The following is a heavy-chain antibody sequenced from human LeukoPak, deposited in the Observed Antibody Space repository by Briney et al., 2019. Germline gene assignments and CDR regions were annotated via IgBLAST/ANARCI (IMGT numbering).Heavy chain of an antibody. Sequence: GESLKIPCNGSGYSFTSYWIGWVRHMPRKGLEWMGIIYPGDSDTRYSPSFQGQVTISADKSISTAYLQWSSLKASDTAMYYCARQGQQLDWFDPWGQGTLVTVSS. CDR1: GYSFTSYW. CDR3: ARQGQQLDWFDP. V-gene: IGHV5-51*01. CDR2: IYPGDSDT. J-gene: IGHJ5*02. D-gene: IGHD6-13*01.